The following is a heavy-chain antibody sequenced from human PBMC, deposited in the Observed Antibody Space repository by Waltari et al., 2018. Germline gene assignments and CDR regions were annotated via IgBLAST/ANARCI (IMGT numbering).Heavy chain of an antibody. CDR3: VPGGGTSCYARGHCWFDP. Sequence: QVQLVESGGGLVKPGGSLRLSCAASGFTFSDYYMSWYRQAPGKGLEWISFISGSGHNIVYVDSVKGRFTISRDNAKNSLYLQMISLRVEDTALYYCVPGGGTSCYARGHCWFDPWGQGTLVTVSS. D-gene: IGHD2-2*01. CDR1: GFTFSDYY. V-gene: IGHV3-11*04. CDR2: ISGSGHNI. J-gene: IGHJ5*02.